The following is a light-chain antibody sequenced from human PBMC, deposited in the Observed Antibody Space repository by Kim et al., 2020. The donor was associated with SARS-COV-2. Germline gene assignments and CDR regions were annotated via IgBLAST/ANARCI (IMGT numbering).Light chain of an antibody. CDR3: ETWDSNTHVV. CDR2: LERSGDY. CDR1: SGHSTYI. Sequence: QPVLTQSSSASTSLGSSVKLTCTLSSGHSTYIIAWHQQQPGKAPQYLMNLERSGDYNKGSGVPDRFSGSSSGADRYLTISNLQSEDEADYSCETWDSNTHVVFGGGTQLTVL. J-gene: IGLJ2*01. V-gene: IGLV4-60*03.